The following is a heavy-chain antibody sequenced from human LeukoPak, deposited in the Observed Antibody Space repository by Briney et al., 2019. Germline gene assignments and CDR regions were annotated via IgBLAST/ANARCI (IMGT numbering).Heavy chain of an antibody. V-gene: IGHV4-39*07. J-gene: IGHJ4*02. CDR3: ARVPYYYGSGSFSY. D-gene: IGHD3-10*01. CDR1: GGSVSRNSDY. CDR2: IYYGGST. Sequence: SETLSLTCTVSGGSVSRNSDYWGWIRQPPGKGLEWIGSIYYGGSTYYNPSLKSRVTISVDTSKNQFSLMVSSVTVADTAIYYCARVPYYYGSGSFSYWGQGTLVTVSS.